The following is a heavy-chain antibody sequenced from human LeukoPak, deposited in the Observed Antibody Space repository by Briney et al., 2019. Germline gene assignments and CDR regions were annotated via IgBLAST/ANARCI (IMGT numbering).Heavy chain of an antibody. CDR1: GFTFSSHG. Sequence: GGSLRLSCAASGFTFSSHGMHWVRQAPGKRLEWVAGIGYDGSKKYHADSVKGRFAISRDNSKNTLYLHMNSLRAEDTAVYYCARDLLGYSYDAYYFDFWGQGTLVTVSS. J-gene: IGHJ4*02. CDR2: IGYDGSKK. D-gene: IGHD5-18*01. V-gene: IGHV3-33*01. CDR3: ARDLLGYSYDAYYFDF.